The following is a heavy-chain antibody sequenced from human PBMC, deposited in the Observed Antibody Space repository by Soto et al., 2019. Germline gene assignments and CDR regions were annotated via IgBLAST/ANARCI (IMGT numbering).Heavy chain of an antibody. D-gene: IGHD2-15*01. V-gene: IGHV3-33*01. CDR1: GFTFSSYG. J-gene: IGHJ4*02. CDR2: IWYDGSNK. Sequence: GGSLRLSCAASGFTFSSYGMHWVRQAPGKGLEWVAVIWYDGSNKYYADSVKGRFTISRDNSKNTLYLQMNSLRAEDTAVYYCARAMVVAAIFDYWGQGTLVTVSS. CDR3: ARAMVVAAIFDY.